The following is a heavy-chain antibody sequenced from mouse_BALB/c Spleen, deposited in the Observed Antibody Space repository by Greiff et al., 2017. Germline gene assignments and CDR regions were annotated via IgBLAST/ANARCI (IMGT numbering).Heavy chain of an antibody. Sequence: QVQLKQPGAELVKPGASVKLSCKASGYTFTSYWMHWVKQRPGQGLEWIGEINPSNGRTNYNEKFKSKATLTVDKSSSTAYMQLSSLTSEDSAVYYCARSYYYGSNSFDDWGQGTTLTVSS. CDR2: INPSNGRT. CDR1: GYTFTSYW. J-gene: IGHJ2*01. D-gene: IGHD1-1*01. V-gene: IGHV1S81*02. CDR3: ARSYYYGSNSFDD.